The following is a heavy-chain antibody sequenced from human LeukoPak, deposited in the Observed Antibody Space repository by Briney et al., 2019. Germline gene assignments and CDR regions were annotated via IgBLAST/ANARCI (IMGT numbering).Heavy chain of an antibody. J-gene: IGHJ3*02. CDR2: ISAYNGNT. CDR3: ARHPSTYGSGSYYAFDI. Sequence: ASVKVSCKTSGYTFTSYGISWVRQAPGQGLEWMGWISAYNGNTNYAQKLQGRVTMTTDTSTSTAYMELRSLRSDDTAVYYCARHPSTYGSGSYYAFDIWGQGTMVTVSS. D-gene: IGHD3-10*01. V-gene: IGHV1-18*01. CDR1: GYTFTSYG.